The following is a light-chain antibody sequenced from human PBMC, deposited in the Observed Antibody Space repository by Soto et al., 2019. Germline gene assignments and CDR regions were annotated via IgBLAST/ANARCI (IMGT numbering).Light chain of an antibody. Sequence: QSALTQPASVSGSPGQSITISCSGTTSDVGGSNYVSWYQQYPGKAPKLMIFEVRNRPSGVSDRFSGSKSGNTASLTISGLQAADEAEYYCSSFSSTRVPDVFGTGTKVTVL. CDR2: EVR. CDR1: TSDVGGSNY. V-gene: IGLV2-14*01. J-gene: IGLJ1*01. CDR3: SSFSSTRVPDV.